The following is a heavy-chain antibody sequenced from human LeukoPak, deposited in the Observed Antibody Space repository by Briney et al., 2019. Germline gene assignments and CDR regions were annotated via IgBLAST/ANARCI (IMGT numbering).Heavy chain of an antibody. CDR2: ISSSGSYI. CDR3: ARAPYSSSYDY. CDR1: GFTFSNYN. D-gene: IGHD6-13*01. V-gene: IGHV3-21*01. J-gene: IGHJ4*02. Sequence: GGSLRLSCAASGFTFSNYNMNWVRQAPGKGLEWVSSISSSGSYIYYADSVKGRFTISRDNAKNSLYLQMSSLRAEDTAVYYCARAPYSSSYDYWGQGTLVTVSS.